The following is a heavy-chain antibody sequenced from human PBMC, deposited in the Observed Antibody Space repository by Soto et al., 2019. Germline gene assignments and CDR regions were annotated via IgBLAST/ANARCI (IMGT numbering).Heavy chain of an antibody. CDR3: AGGAPVTPGTFAY. CDR2: IYSGGSA. J-gene: IGHJ4*02. Sequence: GGSLRLSCAVSGFTVSSNYMNWVRQAPGKGLEWVSIIYSGGSAFYADSVKGRFTISRDNSKNTLYLQMSSLRAEDTAAYYCAGGAPVTPGTFAYWSQGTLVTVSS. V-gene: IGHV3-53*01. CDR1: GFTVSSNY. D-gene: IGHD2-15*01.